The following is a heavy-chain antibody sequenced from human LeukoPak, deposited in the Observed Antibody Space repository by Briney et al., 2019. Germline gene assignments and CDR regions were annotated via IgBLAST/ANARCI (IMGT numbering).Heavy chain of an antibody. Sequence: SQTLSLTCAISGDSVSSNSAAWNWIRQSPSRGLEWLGRTYYRSKWYNDYAVSVKSRMTINPDTSKNQFSLQLNSVTPEDTAVYYCARGDFSIAARGGFDYWGQGTLVTVSS. J-gene: IGHJ4*02. CDR2: TYYRSKWYN. CDR1: GDSVSSNSAA. V-gene: IGHV6-1*01. CDR3: ARGDFSIAARGGFDY. D-gene: IGHD6-6*01.